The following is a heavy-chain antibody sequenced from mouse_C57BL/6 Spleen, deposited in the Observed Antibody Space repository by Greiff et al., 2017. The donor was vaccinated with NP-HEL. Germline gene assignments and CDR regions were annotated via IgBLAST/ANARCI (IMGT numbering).Heavy chain of an antibody. CDR3: ARCGYGSSYDYAMDY. Sequence: QVQLQQSGAELVRPGTSVKVSCKASGYAFTNYLIEWVKQRPGQGLEWIGVINTGSGGTNYNEKFKGKATMPADKSSSTAYMQLSSLTSEDSAVYFCARCGYGSSYDYAMDYWGQGTSVTVSS. J-gene: IGHJ4*01. V-gene: IGHV1-54*01. CDR1: GYAFTNYL. CDR2: INTGSGGT. D-gene: IGHD1-1*01.